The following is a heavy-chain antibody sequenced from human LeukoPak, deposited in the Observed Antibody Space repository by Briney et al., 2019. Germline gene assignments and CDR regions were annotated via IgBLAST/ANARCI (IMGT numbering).Heavy chain of an antibody. CDR2: ISSGSTYM. V-gene: IGHV3-21*06. CDR1: GFTFSSYS. D-gene: IGHD6-6*01. Sequence: PGGSLRLSCAASGFTFSSYSMSWVRQAPGKGLEWVSSISSGSTYMYYADSVKGRFTISRDNAQNSVFLQMNSLRAEDTAVYYCGRVGGRSKAAKGDAFDIWGQGTMVVVSS. J-gene: IGHJ3*02. CDR3: GRVGGRSKAAKGDAFDI.